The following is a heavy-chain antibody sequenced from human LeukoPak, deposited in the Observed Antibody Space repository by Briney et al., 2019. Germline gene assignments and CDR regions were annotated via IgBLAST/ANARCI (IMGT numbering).Heavy chain of an antibody. J-gene: IGHJ1*01. Sequence: GGSLRLSCAASGFSFSSYAMNWVRQAPGKGLEWVASIDSSSSHIYYADSVKGRFTISRDNTKSSLYLQMNSLRAEDMAVYYCARGYCGGDCYGDWGQGTLVAVSS. CDR2: IDSSSSHI. D-gene: IGHD2-21*02. V-gene: IGHV3-21*01. CDR3: ARGYCGGDCYGD. CDR1: GFSFSSYA.